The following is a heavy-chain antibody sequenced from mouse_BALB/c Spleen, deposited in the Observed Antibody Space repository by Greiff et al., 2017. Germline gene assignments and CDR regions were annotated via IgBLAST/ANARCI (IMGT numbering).Heavy chain of an antibody. D-gene: IGHD1-1*01. CDR3: ARPFITTVVADFDY. Sequence: EVQLQQSGGDLVKPGGSLKLSCADSGFTFSSYGMSWVRQTPDKRLEWVATISSGGSYTYYPDSVKGRFTISRDNAKNTLYLQMSSLKSEDTAMYYCARPFITTVVADFDYWGQGTTLTVSS. J-gene: IGHJ2*01. CDR1: GFTFSSYG. CDR2: ISSGGSYT. V-gene: IGHV5-6*01.